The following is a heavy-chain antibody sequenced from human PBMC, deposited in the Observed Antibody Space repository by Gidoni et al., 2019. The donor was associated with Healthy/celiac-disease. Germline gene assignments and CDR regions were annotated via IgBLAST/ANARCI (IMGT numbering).Heavy chain of an antibody. CDR3: ARDRGRVKPYYFDY. J-gene: IGHJ4*02. Sequence: EVQLVESGGGLVKPGGSLRLSCAASGFTFSSYSMNWVRQAPGKGLEWVSSISSSSSYIYYADSVKGRFTISRDNAKNSLYLQMNSLRAEDTAVYYCARDRGRVKPYYFDYWGQGTLVTVSS. D-gene: IGHD6-6*01. V-gene: IGHV3-21*01. CDR1: GFTFSSYS. CDR2: ISSSSSYI.